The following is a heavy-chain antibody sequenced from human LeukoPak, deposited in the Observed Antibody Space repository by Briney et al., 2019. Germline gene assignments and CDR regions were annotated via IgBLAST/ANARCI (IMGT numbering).Heavy chain of an antibody. CDR1: GYTFTSYG. J-gene: IGHJ5*02. CDR3: ARDGGSYSDWFDP. Sequence: ASVKVSCKASGYTFTSYGISWVRQAPGQGLEWMGWISVYNANTKYAQKLQGRVTMTRDTSTSTAYMELRSLRSDDTAVYYCARDGGSYSDWFDPWGQGTLVIVSS. CDR2: ISVYNANT. V-gene: IGHV1-18*01. D-gene: IGHD1-26*01.